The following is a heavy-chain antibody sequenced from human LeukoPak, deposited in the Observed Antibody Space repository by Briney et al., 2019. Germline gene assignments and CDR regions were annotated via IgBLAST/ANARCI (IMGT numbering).Heavy chain of an antibody. Sequence: GGSLSLSCAASGFTFSNYEMNWARQAPGKGLEWVSYISESGTYIFYAGSVKGGFTISGDNAKDSLYLQMNSLRAEDTAVYYCARGEGQYCSGGNCFSGRYFDYWGQGTLVTVSS. V-gene: IGHV3-48*03. CDR2: ISESGTYI. D-gene: IGHD2-15*01. CDR1: GFTFSNYE. J-gene: IGHJ4*02. CDR3: ARGEGQYCSGGNCFSGRYFDY.